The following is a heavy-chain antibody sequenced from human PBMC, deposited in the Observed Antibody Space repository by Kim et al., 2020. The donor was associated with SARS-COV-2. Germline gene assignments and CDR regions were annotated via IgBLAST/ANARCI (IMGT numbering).Heavy chain of an antibody. J-gene: IGHJ3*02. CDR2: FDPEDGET. CDR1: GYTLTELS. CDR3: ASPDYDILTGYYRPHDAFDI. Sequence: ASVKVSCKVSGYTLTELSMHWVRQAPGKGLEWMGGFDPEDGETIYAQKFQGRVTMTEDTSTDTAYMELSSLRSEDTAVYYCASPDYDILTGYYRPHDAFDIWGQGTMVTVSS. V-gene: IGHV1-24*01. D-gene: IGHD3-9*01.